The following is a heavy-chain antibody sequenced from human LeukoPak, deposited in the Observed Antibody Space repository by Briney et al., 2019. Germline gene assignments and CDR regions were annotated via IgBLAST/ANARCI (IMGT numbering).Heavy chain of an antibody. D-gene: IGHD3-3*01. CDR1: GFTFSSHD. V-gene: IGHV3-30*02. CDR3: AKTSLSDSSGHYYYVDV. J-gene: IGHJ6*03. Sequence: GGSLRLSCAASGFTFSSHDMHWVRHTPSKGLEWVAFIRFDETDKFYADSVKGRFTISRDNSRNTVSLQLSNLRTEDTALYYCAKTSLSDSSGHYYYVDVWGKGTTVTVSS. CDR2: IRFDETDK.